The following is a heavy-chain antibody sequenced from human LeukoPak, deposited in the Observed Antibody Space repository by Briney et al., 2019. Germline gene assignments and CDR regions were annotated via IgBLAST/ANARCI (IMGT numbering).Heavy chain of an antibody. D-gene: IGHD4-23*01. CDR2: IYYSGST. CDR1: GGSISSSSYY. V-gene: IGHV4-39*01. J-gene: IGHJ4*02. CDR3: VRGTGATPGAYHFDD. Sequence: PSETLSLTCTVSGGSISSSSYYWGWIRQPPGKGLEWIGSIYYSGSTYYNPSLKSRVTISVDTSKNQFSLHLSSVTPEDTAIYYCVRGTGATPGAYHFDDWGQGTLVTVSS.